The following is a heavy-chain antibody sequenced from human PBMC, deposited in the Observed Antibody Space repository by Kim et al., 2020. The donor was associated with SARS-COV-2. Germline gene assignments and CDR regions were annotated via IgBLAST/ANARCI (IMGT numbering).Heavy chain of an antibody. CDR2: IAAVNGNI. V-gene: IGHV1-3*01. J-gene: IGHJ5*02. Sequence: ASVKVSCKASGYTFTSYTMHWVRQAPGQRLEWLGWIAAVNGNIRFAQNFQGRRIIIRDTSTTTAYMELSSLRPEDTAVYYCARGSGSGSLDPWGQGARVTVSS. CDR3: ARGSGSGSLDP. CDR1: GYTFTSYT. D-gene: IGHD3-10*01.